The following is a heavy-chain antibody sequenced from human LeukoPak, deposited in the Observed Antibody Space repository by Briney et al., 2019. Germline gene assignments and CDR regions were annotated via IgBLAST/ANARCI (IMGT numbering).Heavy chain of an antibody. CDR1: GFTFSSYW. V-gene: IGHV3-30-3*01. D-gene: IGHD2-2*01. CDR2: ISYDGSNK. CDR3: ARRYCSSTSCYLNFYYYYGMDV. Sequence: PGGSLRLSCAASGFTFSSYWMSWVRQAPGKGLEWVAVISYDGSNKYYADSVKGRFTISRDNSKNTLYLQMNSLRAEDTAVYYCARRYCSSTSCYLNFYYYYGMDVWGQGTTVTVSS. J-gene: IGHJ6*02.